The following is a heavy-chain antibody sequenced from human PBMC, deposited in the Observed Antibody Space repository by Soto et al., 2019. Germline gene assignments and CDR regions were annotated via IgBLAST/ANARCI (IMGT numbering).Heavy chain of an antibody. CDR3: ASVAAKYYYYGMAV. CDR2: IIPIFGTA. V-gene: IGHV1-69*12. D-gene: IGHD1-26*01. CDR1: GGTFSSYA. Sequence: QVQLVQSGAEVKKPGSSVKVSCKASGGTFSSYAINWVRQAPGQGLEWMGGIIPIFGTADYAQKFQGRVTITADESTTTAYMQLSSLRSEDTAVYYCASVAAKYYYYGMAVWGQGTTVTVSS. J-gene: IGHJ6*02.